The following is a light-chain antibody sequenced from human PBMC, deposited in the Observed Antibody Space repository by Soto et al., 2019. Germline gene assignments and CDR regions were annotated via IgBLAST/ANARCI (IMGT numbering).Light chain of an antibody. CDR3: LQHYYYPPWT. CDR2: AAS. J-gene: IGKJ1*01. V-gene: IGKV1-17*03. Sequence: IQMTQSPSAMSSSIGDTVTITPRASQGISNYLAWFQKKPGKVPNRLIYAASSLQSGVPSRFSGSGSGTEFTLTISGLQPEDFATYYCLQHYYYPPWTFGQGTKVDIK. CDR1: QGISNY.